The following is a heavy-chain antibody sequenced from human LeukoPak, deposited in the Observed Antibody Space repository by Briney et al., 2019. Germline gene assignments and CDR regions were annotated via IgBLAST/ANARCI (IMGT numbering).Heavy chain of an antibody. CDR2: INPNSGGT. D-gene: IGHD6-13*01. J-gene: IGHJ4*02. Sequence: VASVKVSCKASGYTLTGYYMQWVRQAPGQGLEWMGWINPNSGGTNYAQTFQGRVTMTRDTSISTAYMELSRLRSDDTAVYYFARRALGVAAAGFPFDYWGQGTLVTVSS. CDR1: GYTLTGYY. V-gene: IGHV1-2*02. CDR3: ARRALGVAAAGFPFDY.